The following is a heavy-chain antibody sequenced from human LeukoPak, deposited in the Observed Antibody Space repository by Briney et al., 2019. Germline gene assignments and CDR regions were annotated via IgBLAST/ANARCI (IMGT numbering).Heavy chain of an antibody. D-gene: IGHD4-17*01. CDR1: GGSISSSSHY. J-gene: IGHJ5*02. Sequence: PSETLSLTCTVSGGSISSSSHYWGWIRQPPGKGLEWIGSIYSSGSTFYNSSLKSRVTISADTSKNQFSLRLSSVTAADTAVYYCARRDYGVPFDPWGQGALVTVSS. CDR2: IYSSGST. CDR3: ARRDYGVPFDP. V-gene: IGHV4-39*01.